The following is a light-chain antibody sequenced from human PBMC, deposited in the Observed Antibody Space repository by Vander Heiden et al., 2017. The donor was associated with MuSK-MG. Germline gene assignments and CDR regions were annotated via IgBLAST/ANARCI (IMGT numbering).Light chain of an antibody. CDR1: HGITNY. Sequence: DIHPTQSPPSLSASVGDRVTLTCRASHGITNYLAWFQQKPGKAPKSLIYAASIWQSGVPAKFSGSGSGTDFTLTISGLQPEDVATYYCQQYNRDPSTFGQGTKVEI. V-gene: IGKV1-16*02. CDR3: QQYNRDPST. J-gene: IGKJ1*01. CDR2: AAS.